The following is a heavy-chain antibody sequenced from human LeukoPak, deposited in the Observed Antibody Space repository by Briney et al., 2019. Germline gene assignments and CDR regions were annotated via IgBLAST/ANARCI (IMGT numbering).Heavy chain of an antibody. J-gene: IGHJ4*02. Sequence: GGSLRLSCAGSGFTFSSYWMSWVRQAPGKGLEWVANIKQDGSEKYYVDSVKGRFAISRDNAKNPLYLQMNTLRAEDTGVYYCAREAIAAAGDYWGQGTLVTVSS. CDR2: IKQDGSEK. CDR3: AREAIAAAGDY. V-gene: IGHV3-7*04. CDR1: GFTFSSYW. D-gene: IGHD6-13*01.